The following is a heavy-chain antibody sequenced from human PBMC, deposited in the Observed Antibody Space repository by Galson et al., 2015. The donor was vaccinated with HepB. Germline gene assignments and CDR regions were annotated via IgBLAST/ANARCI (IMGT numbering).Heavy chain of an antibody. CDR1: GFTFSGSA. CDR2: IRSKANSYAT. D-gene: IGHD5-12*01. V-gene: IGHV3-73*01. Sequence: SLRLSCAASGFTFSGSAMHWVRQASGKGLEWVGRIRSKANSYATAYAASVKGRFTISRDDSKNTAYLQMNSLKTEDTAVYYCTTYGGYGTPRAARDYWGQGTLVTVSS. CDR3: TTYGGYGTPRAARDY. J-gene: IGHJ4*02.